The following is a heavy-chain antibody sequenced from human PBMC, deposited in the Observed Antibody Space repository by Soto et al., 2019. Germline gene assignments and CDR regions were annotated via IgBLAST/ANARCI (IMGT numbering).Heavy chain of an antibody. J-gene: IGHJ6*02. CDR2: IIPIFGTA. V-gene: IGHV1-69*06. D-gene: IGHD2-15*01. Sequence: SVKVSCKASGGTFSSYAISWVRQAPGQGLEWMGGIIPIFGTANYAQKFQGRVTITADKSTSTAYMELRSVRSEDTAVYYCARAPRSVCSGGSCYSDYYYGMDVWGQGTTVTVSS. CDR3: ARAPRSVCSGGSCYSDYYYGMDV. CDR1: GGTFSSYA.